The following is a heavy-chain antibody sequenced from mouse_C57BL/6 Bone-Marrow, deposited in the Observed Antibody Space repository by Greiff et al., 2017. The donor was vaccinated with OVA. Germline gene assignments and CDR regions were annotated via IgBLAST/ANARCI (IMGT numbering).Heavy chain of an antibody. V-gene: IGHV1-74*01. D-gene: IGHD3-2*02. Sequence: QVQLQQPGAELVKPGASVKVSCKASGYTFTSYWMHWVKQRPGQGLEWIGRIHPSDSDTNYNQKFKGKATLTVDKSSSTAYMQLSSLTSEDSAVYDCAIKKGDSSGYNYFDYWGQGTTLTVSS. CDR1: GYTFTSYW. CDR3: AIKKGDSSGYNYFDY. J-gene: IGHJ2*01. CDR2: IHPSDSDT.